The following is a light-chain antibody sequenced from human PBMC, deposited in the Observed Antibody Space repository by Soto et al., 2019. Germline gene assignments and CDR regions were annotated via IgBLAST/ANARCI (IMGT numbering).Light chain of an antibody. V-gene: IGLV1-40*01. CDR3: HSYDSSLSGSGV. CDR1: SSNIGAVYD. J-gene: IGLJ2*01. Sequence: QSVLTQPPSVSGAPGQRVTISCTGSSSNIGAVYDVHWYQQLPGTAPKLLIYCNSNRPSGVPDRFSGSNSGTSASLAITGLQAEDEAAYYCHSYDSSLSGSGVFGGGTKLTVL. CDR2: CNS.